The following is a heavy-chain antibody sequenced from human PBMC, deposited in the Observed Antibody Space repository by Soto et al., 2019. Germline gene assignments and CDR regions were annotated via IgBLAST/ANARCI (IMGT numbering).Heavy chain of an antibody. Sequence: SETLALTCALSGDSVSIKSAAWNWIRQSPSRGIEWLGRTYYRSKFYNDYAVSVKSRITINPDTSKNQFSLQLNSVTPEDTAVYYCARDIVVPAAPDGDDWFDPWGQGTLVTVSS. CDR3: ARDIVVPAAPDGDDWFDP. CDR1: GDSVSIKSAA. V-gene: IGHV6-1*01. J-gene: IGHJ5*02. D-gene: IGHD2-2*01. CDR2: TYYRSKFYN.